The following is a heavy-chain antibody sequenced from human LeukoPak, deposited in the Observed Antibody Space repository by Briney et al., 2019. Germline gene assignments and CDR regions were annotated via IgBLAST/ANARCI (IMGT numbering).Heavy chain of an antibody. Sequence: GGSLRLSRAASGFTFSSYEMNWVRQAPGKGLEWVSYISSSGSTTHYADSVKGRFTISRDNAKKSLYLQMNSLRAEDTAVYYCARDNYDSSGYYFDWGQGTLVTVSS. CDR2: ISSSGSTT. J-gene: IGHJ4*02. CDR3: ARDNYDSSGYYFD. CDR1: GFTFSSYE. D-gene: IGHD3-22*01. V-gene: IGHV3-48*03.